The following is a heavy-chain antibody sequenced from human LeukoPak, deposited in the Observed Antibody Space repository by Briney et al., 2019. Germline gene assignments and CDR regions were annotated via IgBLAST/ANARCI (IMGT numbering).Heavy chain of an antibody. CDR3: ARKPIVSSAWYYFDY. J-gene: IGHJ4*02. CDR1: GDSISSNSYF. CDR2: IYYSGST. Sequence: SETLSLTCTVSGDSISSNSYFWGWIRQPPGKGLEWIGYIYYSGSTNYNPSLKSRVTISVDTSKNQFSLKLSSVTAADTAVYYCARKPIVSSAWYYFDYWGQGTLVTVSS. V-gene: IGHV4-61*05. D-gene: IGHD6-13*01.